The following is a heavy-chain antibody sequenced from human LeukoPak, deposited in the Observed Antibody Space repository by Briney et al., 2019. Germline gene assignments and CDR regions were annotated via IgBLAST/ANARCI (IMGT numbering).Heavy chain of an antibody. J-gene: IGHJ4*02. CDR3: ARGLRVVIGGSPPWYYFDY. D-gene: IGHD2-15*01. V-gene: IGHV1-8*01. CDR2: MNPKSGNA. CDR1: GYTFMNYD. Sequence: ASVKVPCKASGYTFMNYDINWVRQAPGQGLEWMGWMNPKSGNAGYAQNFQGRVTMTRNASMSTAYMELRSLRSEDTAVYYCARGLRVVIGGSPPWYYFDYWGQGSLVTVSS.